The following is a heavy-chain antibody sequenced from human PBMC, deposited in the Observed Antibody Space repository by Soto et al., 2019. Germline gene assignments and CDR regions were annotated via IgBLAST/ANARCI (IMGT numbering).Heavy chain of an antibody. D-gene: IGHD2-2*01. Sequence: VQLVESGGGLVKPGGSLRLSCAASGFTFSSYSMNWVRQAPGKGLEWVSSISSSSSYIYYADSVKGRFTISRDNAKNSLYLQMNSLRAEDTAVYYCARGGYCSSTSCSGLGFDYWGQGTLVTVSS. CDR2: ISSSSSYI. CDR1: GFTFSSYS. CDR3: ARGGYCSSTSCSGLGFDY. J-gene: IGHJ4*02. V-gene: IGHV3-21*01.